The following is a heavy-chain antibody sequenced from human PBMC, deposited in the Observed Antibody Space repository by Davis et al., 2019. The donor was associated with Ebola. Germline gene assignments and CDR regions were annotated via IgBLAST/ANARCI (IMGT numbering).Heavy chain of an antibody. J-gene: IGHJ1*01. V-gene: IGHV3-30*03. CDR1: GFTFSSYG. Sequence: GGSLRLSCAASGFTFSSYGMHWVRQAPGKGLEWVAVISYDGSNKYYADSVKGRFTISRDNAKNSLYLQMNSLRAEDTAVYYCARDPLGIPRGWHPKTWGQGTLVTVSS. D-gene: IGHD3-10*01. CDR2: ISYDGSNK. CDR3: ARDPLGIPRGWHPKT.